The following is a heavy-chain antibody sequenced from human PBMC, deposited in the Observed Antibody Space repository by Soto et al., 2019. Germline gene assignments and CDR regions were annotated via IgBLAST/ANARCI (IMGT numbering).Heavy chain of an antibody. V-gene: IGHV1-18*01. J-gene: IGHJ4*01. CDR2: ISAYNGNT. Sequence: GASVKVSCKASGYTFTSYGISWVRQAPGQGLEWMGWISAYNGNTHHAQKLQGRVTMTTDTSTGTAYIELRSLRFDYTAVYYCAREMKTYYYDSGGYGLFDYWG. CDR1: GYTFTSYG. CDR3: AREMKTYYYDSGGYGLFDY. D-gene: IGHD3-22*01.